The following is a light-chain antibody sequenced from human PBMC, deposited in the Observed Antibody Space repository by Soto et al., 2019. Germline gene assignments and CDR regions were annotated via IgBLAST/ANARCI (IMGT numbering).Light chain of an antibody. CDR2: DAS. V-gene: IGKV3-11*01. CDR1: QSVSNY. CDR3: QQRQT. J-gene: IGKJ1*01. Sequence: EIVLTQSPGTLSLSPGERATLSCRASQSVSNYVAWYQQKPGQAPRLLIYDASNRATGIPARFSGSGSGTDFTLTISGLEPEDFAVYYCQQRQTFGQGTKVDI.